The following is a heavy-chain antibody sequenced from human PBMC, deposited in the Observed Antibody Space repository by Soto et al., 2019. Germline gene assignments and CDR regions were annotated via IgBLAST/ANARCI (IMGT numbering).Heavy chain of an antibody. CDR1: GFTFSSYA. D-gene: IGHD3-9*01. J-gene: IGHJ4*02. CDR2: ISGSGGST. V-gene: IGHV3-23*01. Sequence: PGGSLRLSCAASGFTFSSYAMSWVRQAPGKGLEWVSAISGSGGSTYYADSVKGRFTISRDNSKNTLYLQMNSLRAEDTAVYYCAKIRDILTGRYYFDYWGQGTLVTVSS. CDR3: AKIRDILTGRYYFDY.